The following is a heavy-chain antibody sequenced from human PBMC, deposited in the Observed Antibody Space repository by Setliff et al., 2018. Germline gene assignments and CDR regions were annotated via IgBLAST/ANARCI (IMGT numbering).Heavy chain of an antibody. V-gene: IGHV4-34*01. CDR3: ARGRMRGSCSGPSCTYDPFDI. D-gene: IGHD2-2*01. CDR1: GGSFSGYQ. Sequence: SETLSLTCAVYGGSFSGYQWSWIRQPPGKGLEWIGSIYHSGSSYYNSSLRSRVTISVDTSKNQFSLILRSVTAADTAVYYCARGRMRGSCSGPSCTYDPFDIWGQGTPVTVSS. CDR2: IYHSGSS. J-gene: IGHJ3*02.